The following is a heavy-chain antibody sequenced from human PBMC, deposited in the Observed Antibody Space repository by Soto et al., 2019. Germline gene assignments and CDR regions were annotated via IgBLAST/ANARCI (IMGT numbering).Heavy chain of an antibody. CDR2: IYSNGNT. Sequence: SETLSLTCTVSGGSISSYAWSWIRQPPGKGLEWIAYIYSNGNTNYNPSLKSRVTMSVDTSKNHFSLRLSSVTAADTAVYYCGAQDYGAKGYYFENWGQGTLVTVSS. J-gene: IGHJ4*02. CDR1: GGSISSYA. V-gene: IGHV4-4*08. CDR3: GAQDYGAKGYYFEN. D-gene: IGHD4-17*01.